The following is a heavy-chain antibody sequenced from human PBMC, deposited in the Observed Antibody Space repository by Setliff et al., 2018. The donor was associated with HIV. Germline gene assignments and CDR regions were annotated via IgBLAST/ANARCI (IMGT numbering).Heavy chain of an antibody. CDR1: GGTFSSYA. CDR2: IIPIFGTA. D-gene: IGHD2-8*01. J-gene: IGHJ4*02. V-gene: IGHV1-69*05. CDR3: ASGSGYCKNGVCYIGVHRTPDKYYFDS. Sequence: GASVKVSCKASGGTFSSYAISWVRQAPGQGLEWMGGIIPIFGTANYAQKFQGRVTITTDESTSIAYLELSSLRSEDTAVYYCASGSGYCKNGVCYIGVHRTPDKYYFDSWGQGALVTVSS.